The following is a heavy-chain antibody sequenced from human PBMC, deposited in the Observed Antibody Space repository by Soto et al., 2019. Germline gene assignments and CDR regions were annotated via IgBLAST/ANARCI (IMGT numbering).Heavy chain of an antibody. CDR3: TRAVYSSSWYGGYYFDY. J-gene: IGHJ4*02. V-gene: IGHV3-49*04. D-gene: IGHD6-13*01. Sequence: GGSLRLSCTASGFTFGDYAMSWVRQAPGKGLEWVGFIRSKAYGGTTEYAASVKGRFTISRDDSKSIAYLQMNSLKTEDTAVYYCTRAVYSSSWYGGYYFDYWGQGTLVTSPQ. CDR1: GFTFGDYA. CDR2: IRSKAYGGTT.